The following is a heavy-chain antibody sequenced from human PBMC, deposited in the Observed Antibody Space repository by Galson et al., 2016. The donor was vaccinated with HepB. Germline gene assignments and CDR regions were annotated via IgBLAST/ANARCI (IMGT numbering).Heavy chain of an antibody. CDR2: IYPGDSET. Sequence: QSGAEVKKPGEPLKISCKGSGSSFPSYWIGWVRQMPGKGLDWMGIIYPGDSETRYSPSFEGQITISVDKSINTAYLQWGSLKASDTAIYYCARGPGSSDYYFDMWAQGTLVTASS. D-gene: IGHD3-10*01. CDR1: GSSFPSYW. V-gene: IGHV5-51*03. CDR3: ARGPGSSDYYFDM. J-gene: IGHJ4*02.